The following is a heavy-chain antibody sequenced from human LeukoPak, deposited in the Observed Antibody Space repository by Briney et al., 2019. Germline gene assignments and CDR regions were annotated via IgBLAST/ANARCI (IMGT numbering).Heavy chain of an antibody. Sequence: GGSLRLSCVGSGFSLSDYWMHWVRQTPGKGLMWVSRITSDGSTTWYADSVKGRFTVSRDNAKNTLFLEMNSLRDEDTAVYYCAGDYIWGRRFWGQGTLVTVSS. D-gene: IGHD3-16*01. J-gene: IGHJ4*01. CDR1: GFSLSDYW. CDR3: AGDYIWGRRF. V-gene: IGHV3-74*01. CDR2: ITSDGSTT.